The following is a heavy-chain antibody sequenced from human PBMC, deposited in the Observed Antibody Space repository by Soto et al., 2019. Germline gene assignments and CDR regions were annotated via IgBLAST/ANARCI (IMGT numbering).Heavy chain of an antibody. J-gene: IGHJ6*02. CDR3: AREDRDPATGLVPAAIDGLDV. CDR2: IIPIFGIA. CDR1: GGTFSRYS. V-gene: IGHV1-69*13. Sequence: ASVKVSCKASGGTFSRYSITWVRQAPGHGLEWIGRIIPIFGIASYAQKFQGRVTITADESTSTAYMELSSLRSDDTAVYYCAREDRDPATGLVPAAIDGLDVWG. D-gene: IGHD2-2*01.